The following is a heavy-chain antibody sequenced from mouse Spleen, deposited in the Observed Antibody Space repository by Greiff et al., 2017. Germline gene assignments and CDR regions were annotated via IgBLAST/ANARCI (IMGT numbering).Heavy chain of an antibody. J-gene: IGHJ3*01. Sequence: VQLKQSGPGMVKPSQSLSLTCTVTGYSITSGYDWHWIRHFPGNKLEWMGYISYSGSTNYNPSLKSRISITHDTSKNHFFLKLNSVTTEDTATYYCARDYYGSSPFAYWGQGTLVTVSA. V-gene: IGHV3-1*01. CDR1: GYSITSGYD. CDR3: ARDYYGSSPFAY. D-gene: IGHD1-1*01. CDR2: ISYSGST.